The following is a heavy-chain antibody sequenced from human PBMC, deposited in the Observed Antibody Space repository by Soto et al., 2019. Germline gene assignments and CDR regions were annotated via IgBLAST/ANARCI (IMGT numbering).Heavy chain of an antibody. CDR1: GFIFSSDG. CDR2: ISYDGSNK. Sequence: GGSLRLSCAASGFIFSSDGMHWVRQAPGKGLEWVAVISYDGSNKYYADSVKGRFTISRDNSKNTLYLQMNSLRAEDTAVYYCAKVGAEGLLYYGMDVWGQGTTVTVSS. CDR3: AKVGAEGLLYYGMDV. D-gene: IGHD2-21*01. J-gene: IGHJ6*02. V-gene: IGHV3-30*18.